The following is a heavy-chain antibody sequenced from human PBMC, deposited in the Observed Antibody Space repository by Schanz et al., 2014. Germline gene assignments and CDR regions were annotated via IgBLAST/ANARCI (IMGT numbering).Heavy chain of an antibody. CDR3: ARVALPGYSSPRDAFDI. V-gene: IGHV3-11*06. D-gene: IGHD5-18*01. J-gene: IGHJ3*02. CDR2: ISDSGTYT. Sequence: VQLVESGGGLVKPGGFLRLSCAASGFVFGDYYMTWIRQAPGKGLEWLSYISDSGTYTNYADSVKGRFTISRDNAKSSLYLQMNSLRAEDTAVYYCARVALPGYSSPRDAFDIWGQGTMVTVSS. CDR1: GFVFGDYY.